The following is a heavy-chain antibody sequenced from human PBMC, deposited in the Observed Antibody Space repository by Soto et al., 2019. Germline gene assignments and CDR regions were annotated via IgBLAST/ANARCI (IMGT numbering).Heavy chain of an antibody. D-gene: IGHD3-10*01. CDR2: ISYDGSNK. CDR1: GFTFSSYG. CDR3: AKDRPGDYYYGMDV. V-gene: IGHV3-30*18. J-gene: IGHJ6*02. Sequence: GGSLRLSCAASGFTFSSYGVHWVRQAPGKGLEWVAVISYDGSNKYYADSVKGRFTISRDNSKNTLYLQMNSLRAEDTAVYYCAKDRPGDYYYGMDVWGQGTTVTVSS.